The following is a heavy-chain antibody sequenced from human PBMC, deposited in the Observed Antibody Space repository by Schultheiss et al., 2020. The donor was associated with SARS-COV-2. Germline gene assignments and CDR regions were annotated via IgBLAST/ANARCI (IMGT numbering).Heavy chain of an antibody. Sequence: SETLSLTCTVSGGSITNYYWSWIRQPPGKGLEWIGYVYSSGSTKYNPSLKSRVTISVDTSKNQFSLKLSSVTAADTAVYYCAREGGVTGPDYWGQGTLVTVSS. CDR3: AREGGVTGPDY. J-gene: IGHJ4*02. D-gene: IGHD5-18*01. V-gene: IGHV4-59*12. CDR1: GGSITNYY. CDR2: VYSSGST.